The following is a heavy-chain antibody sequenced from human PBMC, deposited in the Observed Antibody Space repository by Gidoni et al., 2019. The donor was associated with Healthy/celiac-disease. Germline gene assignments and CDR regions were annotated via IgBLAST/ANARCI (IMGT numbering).Heavy chain of an antibody. J-gene: IGHJ5*02. CDR1: GFTFSSYS. D-gene: IGHD2-15*01. V-gene: IGHV3-30*18. CDR3: AKEGSYCSGGSCPNWFDP. CDR2: ISYDGSNK. Sequence: QVLLVASGGGVVQPGRSLRLSCAAPGFTFSSYSMLWVQQAPGKGLEWETVISYDGSNKYYADSVKGRFTNYRDNSKNTLYLQMNSRKAEDTAVYYCAKEGSYCSGGSCPNWFDPWGQGTLVTVSA.